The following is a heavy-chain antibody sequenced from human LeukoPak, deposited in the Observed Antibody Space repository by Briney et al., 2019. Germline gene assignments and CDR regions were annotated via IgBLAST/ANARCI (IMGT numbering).Heavy chain of an antibody. J-gene: IGHJ4*02. CDR1: GYTFTGYY. CDR3: ARDEGGDYYDSSGYYDY. CDR2: VNPNSGGT. V-gene: IGHV1-2*02. D-gene: IGHD3-22*01. Sequence: GASVKVSCKASGYTFTGYYMHWVRQAPGQGLEWMGWVNPNSGGTNYAQKFQGRVTMTRDTSISTAYMELSRLRSDDTAVYYCARDEGGDYYDSSGYYDYWGQGTLVTVSS.